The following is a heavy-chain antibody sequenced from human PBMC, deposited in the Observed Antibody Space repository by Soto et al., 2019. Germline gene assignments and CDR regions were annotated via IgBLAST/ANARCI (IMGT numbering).Heavy chain of an antibody. Sequence: QVQLVQSGAEVKKPGSSVKVSCKASGGTFSSYAISWVRQAPGQGLEWMGGIIPIFGTANYAQKVQGRVTIPADESTSPADMELSSLRSEATAVYYCARHVPAAGYYYGMDVWGQGTTVTVSS. J-gene: IGHJ6*02. CDR3: ARHVPAAGYYYGMDV. D-gene: IGHD2-2*01. CDR2: IIPIFGTA. CDR1: GGTFSSYA. V-gene: IGHV1-69*12.